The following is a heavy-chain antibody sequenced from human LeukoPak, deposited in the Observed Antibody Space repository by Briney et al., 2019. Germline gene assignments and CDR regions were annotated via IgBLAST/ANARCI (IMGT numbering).Heavy chain of an antibody. CDR3: ARGLGIFGVSWFDP. D-gene: IGHD3-3*01. J-gene: IGHJ5*02. Sequence: SETLSLTCAVYCGSFSGYFWSWIRQPPGKGLEWIGEINHSGSTNYNPSLKSRVTISVDTSKNQFSLKLSSVTAADTAVYYCARGLGIFGVSWFDPWGQETLVTVSS. V-gene: IGHV4-34*01. CDR1: CGSFSGYF. CDR2: INHSGST.